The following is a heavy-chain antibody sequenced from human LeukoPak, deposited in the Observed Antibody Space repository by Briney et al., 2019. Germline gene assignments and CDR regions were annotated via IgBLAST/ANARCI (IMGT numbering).Heavy chain of an antibody. CDR1: GGSISYYY. Sequence: SETLSLTCTVSGGSISYYYWSWIRQPPGKGLQWIGYVYYSGSTNYNPSLESRVTISVDTSKNQFSLKLNSVTPADTAVYYCATLTGSDDAFDIWGQGTMVTVSS. CDR2: VYYSGST. CDR3: ATLTGSDDAFDI. V-gene: IGHV4-59*01. J-gene: IGHJ3*02. D-gene: IGHD2-15*01.